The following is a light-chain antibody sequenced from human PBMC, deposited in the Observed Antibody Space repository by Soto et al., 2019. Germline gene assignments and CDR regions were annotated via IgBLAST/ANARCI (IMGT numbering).Light chain of an antibody. J-gene: IGLJ1*01. CDR3: QSYGSSPSANFV. CDR2: GNS. Sequence: QSVLTQPPSVSGAPGQRVTISCTGSSSNIGAGYDVHWYQQLPGTAPKLLIHGNSNRPSGVPDRFSGSKSGTSASLAITGLRAEDEADYYCQSYGSSPSANFVFGTGTKVTVL. V-gene: IGLV1-40*01. CDR1: SSNIGAGYD.